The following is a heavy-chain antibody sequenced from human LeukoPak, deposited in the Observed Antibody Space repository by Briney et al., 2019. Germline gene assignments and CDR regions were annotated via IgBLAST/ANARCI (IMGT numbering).Heavy chain of an antibody. CDR1: GFTFSNYA. V-gene: IGHV3-23*01. D-gene: IGHD5-24*01. J-gene: IGHJ4*02. CDR3: AKGPKLGDGFHCDY. CDR2: ISGSGGDT. Sequence: GGSLRLSCAASGFTFSNYALSWVRQAPGKGLEWVSGISGSGGDTYYADSVKGRFTISRDISMNTLYLQMNSLRVEDTAVYYCAKGPKLGDGFHCDYWGQGTLVTVSS.